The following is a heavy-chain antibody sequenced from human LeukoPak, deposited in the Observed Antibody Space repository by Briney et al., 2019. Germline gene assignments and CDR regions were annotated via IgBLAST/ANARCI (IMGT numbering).Heavy chain of an antibody. CDR1: GFTFRNYV. CDR2: TSSDLNVK. CDR3: AKVGDSSGYYLLEGYYFDY. J-gene: IGHJ4*02. Sequence: GGSLRLSCAASGFTFRNYVIHWVRQAPGKGLEWVAVTSSDLNVKLYADSVKGRFTISRDNSRSTLYLQMNSLRAEDTAVYYCAKVGDSSGYYLLEGYYFDYWGQGTLVTVSS. D-gene: IGHD3-22*01. V-gene: IGHV3-30*18.